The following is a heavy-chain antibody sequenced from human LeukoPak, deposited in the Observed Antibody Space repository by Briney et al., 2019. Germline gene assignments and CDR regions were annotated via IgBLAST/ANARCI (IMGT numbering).Heavy chain of an antibody. Sequence: PGGSLRLSCAASGFTFSSYSMNWVRQAPGKGLEWVSSISSSSSYIYYADSVKGRFTISRDNAKNSLYLQMNSLRAEDTAVYYCARDRSPRGVIITRSYGMDVWGQGTTVTVSS. J-gene: IGHJ6*02. CDR3: ARDRSPRGVIITRSYGMDV. CDR2: ISSSSSYI. V-gene: IGHV3-21*01. D-gene: IGHD3-10*01. CDR1: GFTFSSYS.